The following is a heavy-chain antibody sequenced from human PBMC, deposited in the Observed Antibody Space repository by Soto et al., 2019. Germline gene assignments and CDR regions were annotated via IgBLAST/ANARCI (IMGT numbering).Heavy chain of an antibody. Sequence: EVQLVESGGGLVKPGGSLRVSCAASGITFSNAWMTWVRQAPGKGLEWVGRIKSKIDGGTTDYGVPVKCRFTISRDDSKNTLYLQMNSLKTEDTAVYYCTTGRYSSSLYFDSWGQGTLVTVSS. CDR1: GITFSNAW. V-gene: IGHV3-15*01. D-gene: IGHD6-6*01. CDR3: TTGRYSSSLYFDS. J-gene: IGHJ4*02. CDR2: IKSKIDGGTT.